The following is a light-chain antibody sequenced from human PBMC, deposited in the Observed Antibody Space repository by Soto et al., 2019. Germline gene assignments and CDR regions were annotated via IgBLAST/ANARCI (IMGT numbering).Light chain of an antibody. V-gene: IGKV2-28*01. CDR3: MQALQTPYT. Sequence: VMTQSPPSLTVTPGEPASISCRSSQRLLHSNGNTFLDWYLQKPGQSPQLLIYLGSNRASGVPDRVSGSEAGTDFTLKISRVEAEDVGVYYCMQALQTPYTFGQGTKVDIK. CDR2: LGS. J-gene: IGKJ2*01. CDR1: QRLLHSNGNTF.